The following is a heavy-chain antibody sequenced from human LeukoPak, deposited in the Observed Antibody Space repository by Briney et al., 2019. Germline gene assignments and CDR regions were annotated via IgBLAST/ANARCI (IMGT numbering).Heavy chain of an antibody. Sequence: SETLSLTCTASGYSISSCYYWGWHRPPQGKGLGWIGSLYHSGSTYYNPSLKRRVTISVDTSKNQFSLKLSSVTAADTAVYYCARENTMIVVVGFDYWGQGTLVTVSS. D-gene: IGHD3-22*01. V-gene: IGHV4-38-2*02. CDR1: GYSISSCYY. J-gene: IGHJ4*02. CDR2: LYHSGST. CDR3: ARENTMIVVVGFDY.